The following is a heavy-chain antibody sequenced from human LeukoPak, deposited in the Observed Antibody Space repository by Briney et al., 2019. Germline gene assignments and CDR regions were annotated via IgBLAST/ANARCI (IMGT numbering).Heavy chain of an antibody. V-gene: IGHV3-48*03. J-gene: IGHJ4*02. CDR2: ISSSGSRR. CDR3: ARDLDGDFNY. D-gene: IGHD4-17*01. Sequence: SGGSLRLSCAASGITFSSYEMNWDRQAPGKGLEWVSYISSSGSRRYYADSVKGRFTISRDNAKNSLYLQMNSLRAEDTAVYYCARDLDGDFNYWGQGTLVTVSS. CDR1: GITFSSYE.